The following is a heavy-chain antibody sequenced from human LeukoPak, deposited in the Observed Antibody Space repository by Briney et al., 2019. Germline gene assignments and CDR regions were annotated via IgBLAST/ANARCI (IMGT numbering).Heavy chain of an antibody. V-gene: IGHV3-23*01. CDR3: AKVHIVVVTAIPSGAFDI. CDR2: ISGSGGST. Sequence: GGSLRLSCAASGFXFSSYAMSWVRQAPGKGLEWVSAISGSGGSTYYADSVKGRFTISRDNSKNTLYLQMNSLRAEDTAVYYCAKVHIVVVTAIPSGAFDIWGQGTMVTVSS. J-gene: IGHJ3*02. CDR1: GFXFSSYA. D-gene: IGHD2-21*02.